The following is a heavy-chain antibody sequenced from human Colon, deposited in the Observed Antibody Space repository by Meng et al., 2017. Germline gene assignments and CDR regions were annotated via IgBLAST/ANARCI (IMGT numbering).Heavy chain of an antibody. Sequence: EVQLVESGGGLSKPGGSLSLSCAASGFTFISYSMNWVRQAPGKGLEWVSSVSSNSYYIYYADSVEGRFTISRDNAKNSLYLQMNSLRAEDTAVYYCARAEYGDLDFDHWGQGTPVTVSS. CDR2: VSSNSYYI. D-gene: IGHD4-17*01. CDR1: GFTFISYS. J-gene: IGHJ4*02. V-gene: IGHV3-21*06. CDR3: ARAEYGDLDFDH.